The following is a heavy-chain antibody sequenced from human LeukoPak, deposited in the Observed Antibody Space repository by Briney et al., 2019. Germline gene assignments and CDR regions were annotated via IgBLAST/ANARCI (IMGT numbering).Heavy chain of an antibody. J-gene: IGHJ4*02. D-gene: IGHD5-12*01. CDR2: IYTSGSA. CDR3: ARVRNSGYDRPLDY. Sequence: PSETLSLTCTVSGGSISSYYWSWIRQPAGKGLEWIGRIYTSGSANYNPSLKSRVTMSVDTSKNQFSLKLSSVTAADTAVYYCARVRNSGYDRPLDYWGQGTLVTVSS. V-gene: IGHV4-4*07. CDR1: GGSISSYY.